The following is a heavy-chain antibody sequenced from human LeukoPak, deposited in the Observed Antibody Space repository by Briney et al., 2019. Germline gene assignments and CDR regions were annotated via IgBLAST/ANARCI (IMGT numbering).Heavy chain of an antibody. V-gene: IGHV4-59*01. CDR1: GGSIISYY. D-gene: IGHD2-15*01. CDR3: ARSPRGCSGGSCYDY. Sequence: NTSETLSLTCTGSGGSIISYYWNWIRQPPGKGLEWIGYIYYSGSTNYNPSLKSPVTISVDTSKNQFSLKLSSVAAADTAMYYCARSPRGCSGGSCYDYWGQGTLVTVSP. CDR2: IYYSGST. J-gene: IGHJ4*02.